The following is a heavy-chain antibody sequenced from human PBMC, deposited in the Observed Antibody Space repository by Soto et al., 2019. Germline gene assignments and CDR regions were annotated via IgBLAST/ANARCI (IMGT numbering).Heavy chain of an antibody. Sequence: GGSLRLSCAASGFTFSSYSMSWVRQAPGKGLEWVSYISSSSSTIYYADSVKGRFTISRDNAKNSLYLQMNSLRAEDTAVYYCARRFTILGVVIPMAVWGKGTTVTVSS. CDR2: ISSSSSTI. J-gene: IGHJ6*03. CDR1: GFTFSSYS. V-gene: IGHV3-48*01. CDR3: ARRFTILGVVIPMAV. D-gene: IGHD3-3*01.